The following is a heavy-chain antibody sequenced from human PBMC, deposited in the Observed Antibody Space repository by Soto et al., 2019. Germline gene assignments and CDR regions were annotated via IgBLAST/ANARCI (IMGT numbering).Heavy chain of an antibody. J-gene: IGHJ3*02. CDR3: AKGGWRFFDI. Sequence: LPETLSLTCTVSGGSISSYYWSWIRQPPGKGLEWIGYIYHSGSTYYNPSLKSRVTISVDTSKNQFSLKLSSVTAADTAVYYCAKGGWRFFDIWGQGTMVTVSS. D-gene: IGHD3-3*01. CDR2: IYHSGST. CDR1: GGSISSYY. V-gene: IGHV4-59*01.